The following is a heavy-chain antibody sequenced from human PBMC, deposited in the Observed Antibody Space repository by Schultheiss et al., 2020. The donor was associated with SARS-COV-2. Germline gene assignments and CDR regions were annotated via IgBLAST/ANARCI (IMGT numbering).Heavy chain of an antibody. CDR2: IKSKTDGGTT. J-gene: IGHJ4*02. CDR1: GFTVSSNY. D-gene: IGHD4-17*01. Sequence: GGSLRLSCAASGFTVSSNYMSWVRQAPGKGLEWVGRIKSKTDGGTTDYAAPVKGRFTVSRDDSKNTMYLQMNNLESKDTALYYCVSSYGDYTFDSWGQGTLVTVSS. CDR3: VSSYGDYTFDS. V-gene: IGHV3-15*05.